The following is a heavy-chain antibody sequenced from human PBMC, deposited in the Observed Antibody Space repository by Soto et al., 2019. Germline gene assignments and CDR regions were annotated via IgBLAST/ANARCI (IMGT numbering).Heavy chain of an antibody. D-gene: IGHD6-13*01. CDR3: ARVQYSSSVES. CDR2: IYYSGST. CDR1: GGSISSGGYY. Sequence: SETLSLTCTVSGGSISSGGYYWSWIRQHPGKGLEWIGYIYYSGSTYYNPSLKNRVTISVDTSKNQFSLKLSSVTAADTAVYYCARVQYSSSVESWGQGTLVTVSS. J-gene: IGHJ4*02. V-gene: IGHV4-31*03.